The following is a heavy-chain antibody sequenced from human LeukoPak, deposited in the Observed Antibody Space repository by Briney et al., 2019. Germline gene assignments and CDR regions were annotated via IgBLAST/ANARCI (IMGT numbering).Heavy chain of an antibody. J-gene: IGHJ3*02. V-gene: IGHV3-23*01. CDR2: ISGSGGST. Sequence: GGSLRLSCAASGFTFSSYAMSWVRQAPGKGLEWVSAISGSGGSTYYADSAKGRFTISRDNSKNTLYLQMNSLRAEDTAVYYCAKDHYYGSGSYYHAFDIWGQGTMVTVSS. CDR1: GFTFSSYA. CDR3: AKDHYYGSGSYYHAFDI. D-gene: IGHD3-10*01.